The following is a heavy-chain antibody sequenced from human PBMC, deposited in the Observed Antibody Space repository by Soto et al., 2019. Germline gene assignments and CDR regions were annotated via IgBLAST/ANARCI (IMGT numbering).Heavy chain of an antibody. D-gene: IGHD6-19*01. J-gene: IGHJ4*02. CDR3: ARVRGWYNDY. V-gene: IGHV4-59*08. Sequence: PSETLCLTCTVSGGSISSYYWSWIRQPPGKGLEWIGYIYYSGSTNYNPSLKSRVTISVDTSKNQFSLKLSSVTAADTAVYYCARVRGWYNDYWGQGTLVTVSS. CDR2: IYYSGST. CDR1: GGSISSYY.